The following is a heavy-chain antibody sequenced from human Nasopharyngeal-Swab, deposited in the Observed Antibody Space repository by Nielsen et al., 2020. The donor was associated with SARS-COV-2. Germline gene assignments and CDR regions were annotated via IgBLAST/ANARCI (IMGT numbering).Heavy chain of an antibody. J-gene: IGHJ4*01. V-gene: IGHV3-64*02. CDR3: ATERGNWFYFDY. CDR2: IGSNEAEA. CDR1: GFTFGSYS. Sequence: GESLKISCAASGFTFGSYSMHWVRQAPGKGLEYVSAIGSNEAEAYYADSVKGRFTISRDNSKNILYLQMGTLRPEDTAVYYCATERGNWFYFDYWGHGTLVTVSS. D-gene: IGHD3-9*01.